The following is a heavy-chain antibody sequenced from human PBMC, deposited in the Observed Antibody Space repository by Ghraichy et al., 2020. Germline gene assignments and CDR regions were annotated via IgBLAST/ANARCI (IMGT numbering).Heavy chain of an antibody. CDR1: GYTFTGSF. CDR2: IKPNSGGT. Sequence: ASVKVSCKTSGYTFTGSFIYWVREAPGQGLERMGWIKPNSGGTNYAQKFQGRVTMTRDTFISTAYMELSRLRSDDTAVYYCASNHGSGSQYAFDIWGQGSMFTVSS. J-gene: IGHJ3*02. D-gene: IGHD3-10*01. V-gene: IGHV1-2*02. CDR3: ASNHGSGSQYAFDI.